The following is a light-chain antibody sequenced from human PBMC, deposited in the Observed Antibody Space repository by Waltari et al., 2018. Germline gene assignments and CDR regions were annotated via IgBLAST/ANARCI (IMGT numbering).Light chain of an antibody. CDR3: QQRSNRPPWT. CDR2: DAS. Sequence: EIVLTQSPATLSLSPGERATLSCRASQSVSSYLAWYQKTPVQAPRLLIYDASNRATGIPARFSGSGSGTDFTLTINSLEPEDFAVYYCQQRSNRPPWTFGQGTRVEIK. J-gene: IGKJ1*01. CDR1: QSVSSY. V-gene: IGKV3-11*01.